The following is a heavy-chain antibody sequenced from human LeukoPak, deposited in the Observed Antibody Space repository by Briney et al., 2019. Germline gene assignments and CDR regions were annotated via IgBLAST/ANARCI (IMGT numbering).Heavy chain of an antibody. V-gene: IGHV3-21*01. CDR1: GFSFSTYA. Sequence: GGSLRLSCAASGFSFSTYAISWVRQAPGKGLEWVSCISTTSSYIFYADSVRGRFTISRDNAKNSLYLQMDSQRAEDTAVYYCARGGIITSYAFEIWGQGTMVTVSS. CDR2: ISTTSSYI. D-gene: IGHD1-26*01. CDR3: ARGGIITSYAFEI. J-gene: IGHJ3*02.